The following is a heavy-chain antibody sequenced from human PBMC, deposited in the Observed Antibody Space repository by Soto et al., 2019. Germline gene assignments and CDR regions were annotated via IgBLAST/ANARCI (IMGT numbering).Heavy chain of an antibody. V-gene: IGHV1-69*13. CDR3: ARGYALMDYYDSSGTSMDV. J-gene: IGHJ6*02. CDR1: GGTFSSYA. CDR2: IIPIFGTA. D-gene: IGHD3-22*01. Sequence: ASVKVSCKASGGTFSSYAISWVRQAPGQGLEWMGGIIPIFGTANYAQKFQGRVTITADESTSTAYMELSSLRPEDTAVYYCARGYALMDYYDSSGTSMDVWGQGTTVTVS.